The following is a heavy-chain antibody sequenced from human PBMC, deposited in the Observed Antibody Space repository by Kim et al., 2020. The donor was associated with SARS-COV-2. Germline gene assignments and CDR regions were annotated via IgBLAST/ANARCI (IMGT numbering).Heavy chain of an antibody. CDR3: ARVENDYGGNSGALSFDY. J-gene: IGHJ4*02. CDR2: IYYSGST. V-gene: IGHV4-59*01. Sequence: SETLSLTCTVSGGSISSYYWSWIRQPPGKGLEWIGYIYYSGSTNYNPSLKSRVTISVDTSKNQFSLKLSSVTAADTAVYYCARVENDYGGNSGALSFDYWGQGTLVTVSS. D-gene: IGHD4-17*01. CDR1: GGSISSYY.